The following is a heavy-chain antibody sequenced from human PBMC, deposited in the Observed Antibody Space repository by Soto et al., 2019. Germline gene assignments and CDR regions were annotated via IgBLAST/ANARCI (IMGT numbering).Heavy chain of an antibody. CDR2: INPNSGGT. CDR1: GYTFTGYY. CDR3: ARDVSGITGTPGDY. V-gene: IGHV1-2*04. D-gene: IGHD1-7*01. Sequence: GGSVKVSCQGSGYTFTGYYMHWVRQAPGQGLEWMGWINPNSGGTNYAQKFQGWVTMTRDTSISTAYMELSRLRSDDTAVYYCARDVSGITGTPGDYWGQGTLVTVSS. J-gene: IGHJ4*02.